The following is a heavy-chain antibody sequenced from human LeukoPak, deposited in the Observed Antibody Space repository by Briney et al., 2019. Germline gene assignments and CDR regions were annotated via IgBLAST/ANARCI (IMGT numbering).Heavy chain of an antibody. CDR2: IYYSGTT. CDR3: ARRSSSWKNWFHP. J-gene: IGHJ5*02. V-gene: IGHV4-59*01. D-gene: IGHD6-13*01. Sequence: NSSETLSLTCTVSGGSIDSNSWTWIRQPPGKGLEWTGYIYYSGTTNYNPSLKSRVTMSVDMSKNQFSLKLSSVTAADTAVYYCARRSSSWKNWFHPWGQGTLVTVSS. CDR1: GGSIDSNS.